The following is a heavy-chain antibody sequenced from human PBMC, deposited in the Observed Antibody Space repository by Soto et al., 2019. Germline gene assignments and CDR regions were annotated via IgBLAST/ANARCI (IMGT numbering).Heavy chain of an antibody. J-gene: IGHJ4*02. CDR3: ARGDLGAVAGYFEY. V-gene: IGHV3-9*01. CDR2: ISWHSGSI. Sequence: EVQLVESGGGLVQPGGSLRLSCAASGFTFDDYSMHWVRQAPGRGLEWVSGISWHSGSIDYADSVKGRFTISRDNAKNFLYLEMNILRPEDTALYYCARGDLGAVAGYFEYWGQGTLVTVSS. CDR1: GFTFDDYS. D-gene: IGHD6-19*01.